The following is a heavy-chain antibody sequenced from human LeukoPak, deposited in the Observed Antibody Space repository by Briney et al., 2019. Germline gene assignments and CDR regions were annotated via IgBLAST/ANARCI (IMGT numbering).Heavy chain of an antibody. Sequence: GGSLRLSCAASGFTFSSYAMSWVRQAPGKGLEWVSAISGSGGSTYYADSVKGRFTISRDNSKNTLYLQMNSLRAEDTAVYYCAKLWADMVYYYYYYMDVWGKGTTVTVSS. CDR1: GFTFSSYA. CDR3: AKLWADMVYYYYYYMDV. CDR2: ISGSGGST. D-gene: IGHD2-21*01. V-gene: IGHV3-23*01. J-gene: IGHJ6*03.